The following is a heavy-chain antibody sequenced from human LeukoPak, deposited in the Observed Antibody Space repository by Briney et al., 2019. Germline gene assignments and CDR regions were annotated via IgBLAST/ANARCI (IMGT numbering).Heavy chain of an antibody. Sequence: AGGSLRLSCAASGFTFSSYSMNWVRQAPGKGLEWVSSISSSSSTIYYADSVKGRFTISRDNAKNSLYLQMNSLRAEDTAVYYCARDLDAREGAFDIWGQGTMVTVSS. CDR1: GFTFSSYS. CDR3: ARDLDAREGAFDI. D-gene: IGHD1-1*01. V-gene: IGHV3-48*04. J-gene: IGHJ3*02. CDR2: ISSSSSTI.